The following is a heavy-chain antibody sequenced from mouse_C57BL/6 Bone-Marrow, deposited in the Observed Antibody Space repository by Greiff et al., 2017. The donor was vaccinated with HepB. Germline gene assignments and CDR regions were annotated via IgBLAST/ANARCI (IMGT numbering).Heavy chain of an antibody. CDR2: IDPETGGT. CDR3: PLITTVVATDY. CDR1: GYTFTDYE. V-gene: IGHV1-15*01. Sequence: QVQLQQSGAELVRPGASVTLSCKASGYTFTDYEMHWVKQTPVHGLEWIGAIDPETGGTAYNQKFKGKAILTADKSSSTAYIELRSLTSEDSAVYYCPLITTVVATDYWGQGTTLTVSS. D-gene: IGHD1-1*01. J-gene: IGHJ2*01.